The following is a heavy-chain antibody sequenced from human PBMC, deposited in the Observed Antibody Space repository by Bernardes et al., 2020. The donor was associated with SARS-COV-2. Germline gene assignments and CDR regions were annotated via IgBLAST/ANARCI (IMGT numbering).Heavy chain of an antibody. CDR3: VREGPTIYDTSGYFAH. Sequence: GGSLRLSCAASGFTFSKAWMHWVRQAPGKGLEWVGRIKSKARGETTDYADSVKGRFTISRDSAKNSLYLEMNNLRVEDTAVYYCVREGPTIYDTSGYFAHWGQGTLVTVSS. CDR2: IKSKARGETT. J-gene: IGHJ4*02. CDR1: GFTFSKAW. V-gene: IGHV3-15*03. D-gene: IGHD3-22*01.